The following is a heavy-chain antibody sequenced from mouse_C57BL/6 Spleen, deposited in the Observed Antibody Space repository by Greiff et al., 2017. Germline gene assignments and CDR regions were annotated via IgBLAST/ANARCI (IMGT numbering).Heavy chain of an antibody. Sequence: QVQLQQPGAELVKPGASVKLSCKASGYTFTSYWMQWVKQRPGQGLEWIGEIDPSDSYTNYNQKFKGKATLTVDTSSSTAYMQLSSLTSEDSAVYYCARHYYGSSYDFDVWGTGTTVTVSS. CDR3: ARHYYGSSYDFDV. D-gene: IGHD1-1*01. V-gene: IGHV1-50*01. CDR2: IDPSDSYT. J-gene: IGHJ1*03. CDR1: GYTFTSYW.